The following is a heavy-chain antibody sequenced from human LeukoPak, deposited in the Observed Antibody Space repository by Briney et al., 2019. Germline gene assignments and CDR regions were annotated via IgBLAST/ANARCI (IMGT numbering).Heavy chain of an antibody. CDR2: IYSGGST. Sequence: PGGSLRLSCAASGFTVSSNYMSWVRQAPGKGLEWVSVIYSGGSTYYADSVKGRFTISRDNSKNTLFLQMNSLRAEDTALYYCAKVIEGYYYMDVWGKGTTVTVSS. D-gene: IGHD2/OR15-2a*01. V-gene: IGHV3-53*01. J-gene: IGHJ6*03. CDR1: GFTVSSNY. CDR3: AKVIEGYYYMDV.